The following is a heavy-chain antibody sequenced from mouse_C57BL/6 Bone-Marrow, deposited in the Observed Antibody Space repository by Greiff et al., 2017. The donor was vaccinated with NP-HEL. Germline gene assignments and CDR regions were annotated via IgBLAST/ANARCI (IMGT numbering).Heavy chain of an antibody. J-gene: IGHJ1*03. CDR3: ERRVYYYGSSYCYFDV. CDR2: IRNKANGYTT. Sequence: EVKVVESGGGLVQPGGSLSLSCAASGFTFTDYYMSWVRQPPGKALEWLGFIRNKANGYTTEYSASVKGRFTISRDNSQSILYLQMNALRAEDSATYYCERRVYYYGSSYCYFDVWGTGTTVTVSS. V-gene: IGHV7-3*01. CDR1: GFTFTDYY. D-gene: IGHD1-1*01.